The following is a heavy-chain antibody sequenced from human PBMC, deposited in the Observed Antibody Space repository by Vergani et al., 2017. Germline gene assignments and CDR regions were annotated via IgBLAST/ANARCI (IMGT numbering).Heavy chain of an antibody. V-gene: IGHV4-34*01. J-gene: IGHJ4*02. D-gene: IGHD3-10*01. CDR3: GGRPRVNMVRGEILTKRTFDY. CDR1: GESFSGHY. Sequence: QVHLQQWGTGLLKPSETLSLTCEVQGESFSGHYWSWIRQPPGKGLEWIGEINDNVYTNYNPLFESRVIVSADTSKNQFSLKLMSVTAADTAMYFWGGRPRVNMVRGEILTKRTFDYWSPGTLVTVSS. CDR2: INDNVYT.